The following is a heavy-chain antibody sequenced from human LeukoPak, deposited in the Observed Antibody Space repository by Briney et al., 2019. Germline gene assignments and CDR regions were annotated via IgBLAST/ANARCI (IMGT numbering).Heavy chain of an antibody. Sequence: TSETLSLTCGVYGGSFSGYYWSWIRQPPGKGLEWIGEIYHSGSTNYNPSLKSRVTISVDKSKNQFSLKLSSVTAADTAVYYCARVGYCSSTSCYAAWFDPWGQGTLVTVSS. J-gene: IGHJ5*02. V-gene: IGHV4-34*01. D-gene: IGHD2-2*03. CDR3: ARVGYCSSTSCYAAWFDP. CDR2: IYHSGST. CDR1: GGSFSGYY.